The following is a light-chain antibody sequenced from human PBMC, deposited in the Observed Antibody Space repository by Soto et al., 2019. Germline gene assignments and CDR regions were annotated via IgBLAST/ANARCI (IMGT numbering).Light chain of an antibody. V-gene: IGLV2-11*01. CDR3: CSYAGSYPFV. CDR1: SSDVGGYNY. J-gene: IGLJ1*01. Sequence: QSALTQPRSVSGSPGQSVTISCTGTSSDVGGYNYVSWYQHHPGKAPKLMIYDVDKRPSGVPGRFSGSKSGNTASLTISGLQAEDEDDYYCCSYAGSYPFVFGTGTKVTVL. CDR2: DVD.